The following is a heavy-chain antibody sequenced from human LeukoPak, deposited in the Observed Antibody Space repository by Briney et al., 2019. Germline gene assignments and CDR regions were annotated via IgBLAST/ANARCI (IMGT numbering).Heavy chain of an antibody. Sequence: SQTLSLTCTVSGGSISSGSYYWSWIRQHPGKGLEWIGYIYYSGSTYYNPSLKSRVTISVDTSKNQFSLKLSSVTAADTAVYYCASGRSAGYSSGDWGQGTLVTVSS. V-gene: IGHV4-31*03. J-gene: IGHJ4*02. CDR2: IYYSGST. D-gene: IGHD6-19*01. CDR3: ASGRSAGYSSGD. CDR1: GGSISSGSYY.